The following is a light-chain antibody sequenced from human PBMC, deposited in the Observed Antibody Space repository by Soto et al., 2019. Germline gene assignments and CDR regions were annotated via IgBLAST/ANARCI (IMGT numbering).Light chain of an antibody. CDR2: EVS. V-gene: IGLV2-14*01. Sequence: QSVLTQPASVSGSPGQSITISCTGTSNDVGSYNYVSWYQQHPGKAPKLMIYEVSDRPSGISSRFSGSKSGNTASLTISGLQTEDEADYYCSSYTSSSTLFGTGTKLTVL. CDR1: SNDVGSYNY. CDR3: SSYTSSSTL. J-gene: IGLJ1*01.